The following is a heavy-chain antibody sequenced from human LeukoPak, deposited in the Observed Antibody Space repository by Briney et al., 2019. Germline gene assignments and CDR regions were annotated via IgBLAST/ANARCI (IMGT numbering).Heavy chain of an antibody. CDR3: ANTVPGHD. J-gene: IGHJ4*02. Sequence: SETLSLTCAVYGGSFSGYYWGWIRQPPGKGLEWIGEINHSGSTNYNPSLKSRVTISVDTSKNQFSLKLSSVTAADTAVYYCANTVPGHDWGQGTLVTVSS. D-gene: IGHD2-2*02. V-gene: IGHV4-34*01. CDR2: INHSGST. CDR1: GGSFSGYY.